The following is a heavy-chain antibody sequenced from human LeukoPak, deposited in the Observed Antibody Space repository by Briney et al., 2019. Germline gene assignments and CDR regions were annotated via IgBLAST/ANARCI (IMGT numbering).Heavy chain of an antibody. D-gene: IGHD3-22*01. V-gene: IGHV4-39*07. Sequence: SETLSLTCTVSGGSISSSSYYWGWIRQPPGKGLEWIGSIYYSGSTYYNPSLKSRVTISVDTSKNQFSLKLSSVTAADTAVYYCARVPPLTMIVVVIKWGQGTLVTVSS. J-gene: IGHJ4*02. CDR3: ARVPPLTMIVVVIK. CDR1: GGSISSSSYY. CDR2: IYYSGST.